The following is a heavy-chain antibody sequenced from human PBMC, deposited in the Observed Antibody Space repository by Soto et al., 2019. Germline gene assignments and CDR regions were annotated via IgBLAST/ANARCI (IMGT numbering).Heavy chain of an antibody. CDR3: GTGSSWTKVES. Sequence: QVQLVQSGAEVKKPGSSVKVSCKASGGTLSRSAISWVRQAPGQWLQWMGGIIPIFGPAIYAQKFRGRASIIADEPTRSAYMEMSRLRSGDTAVYYCGTGSSWTKVESWGQGTLVTVSS. J-gene: IGHJ4*02. CDR1: GGTLSRSA. CDR2: IIPIFGPA. D-gene: IGHD6-13*01. V-gene: IGHV1-69*01.